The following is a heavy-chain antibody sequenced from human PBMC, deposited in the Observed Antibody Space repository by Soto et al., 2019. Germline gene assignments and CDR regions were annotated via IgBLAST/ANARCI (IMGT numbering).Heavy chain of an antibody. CDR3: ASGLVPAAIEIDYGMDV. D-gene: IGHD2-2*01. CDR2: ISYDGSNK. Sequence: GGSLRLSCAASGFTFSSYAMHWVRQAPGKGLEWVAVISYDGSNKYYADSVKGRFTISRDNSKNTLYLQMNSLRAEDTAVYYCASGLVPAAIEIDYGMDVWGQGTTITVSS. J-gene: IGHJ6*02. V-gene: IGHV3-30-3*01. CDR1: GFTFSSYA.